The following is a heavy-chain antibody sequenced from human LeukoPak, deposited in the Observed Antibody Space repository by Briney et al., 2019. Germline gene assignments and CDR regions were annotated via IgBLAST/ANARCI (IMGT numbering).Heavy chain of an antibody. CDR3: ARAERRGYSYVVY. CDR1: GYTFTCYY. V-gene: IGHV1-2*02. D-gene: IGHD5-18*01. J-gene: IGHJ4*02. Sequence: ASVKVSCKASGYTFTCYYMHWVRQAPGQGLEWMGWINPNSGGTNYAQKFQGRVTMTRDTSISTAYMELSRLRSDDTAVYYCARAERRGYSYVVYWGQGTLVTVSS. CDR2: INPNSGGT.